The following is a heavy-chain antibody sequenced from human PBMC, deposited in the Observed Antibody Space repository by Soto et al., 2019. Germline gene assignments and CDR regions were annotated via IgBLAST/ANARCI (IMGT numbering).Heavy chain of an antibody. CDR3: ASHYDMWSGYLSPVDY. CDR1: GYTFSDYY. D-gene: IGHD3-3*01. CDR2: IDTSGTKI. Sequence: GSLRLSCAASGYTFSDYYMSWIRQAPGKGLEWISYIDTSGTKIYFADSVKGRFTITRDNAKISLYLEMNSLRDEDTAVYYCASHYDMWSGYLSPVDYWGQGTLVTVSS. V-gene: IGHV3-11*01. J-gene: IGHJ4*02.